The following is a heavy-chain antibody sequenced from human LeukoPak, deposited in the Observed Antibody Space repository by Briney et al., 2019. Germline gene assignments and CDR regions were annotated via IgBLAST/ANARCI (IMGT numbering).Heavy chain of an antibody. V-gene: IGHV3-23*01. CDR3: AKDLGYCSSFSCPFDY. D-gene: IGHD2-2*01. J-gene: IGHJ4*02. Sequence: PGGSLRLPCAVSGFSFSSYTMSWVRQAPGKGLEWVSAISGSGGSTYYADCVKGRFTISRDNSKNTLFLQMNSLRAEDTAVYYCAKDLGYCSSFSCPFDYWGQGTLVTVSS. CDR2: ISGSGGST. CDR1: GFSFSSYT.